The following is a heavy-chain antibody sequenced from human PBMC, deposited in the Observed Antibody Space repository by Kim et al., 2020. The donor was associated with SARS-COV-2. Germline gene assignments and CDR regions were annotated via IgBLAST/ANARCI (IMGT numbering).Heavy chain of an antibody. CDR3: ARFPASCSSRWYSVSYDSGMDA. CDR2: IWYDGSNK. Sequence: GGSLRLSCAASGFTFSSYGMHRVRQAPGKGLEWVAVIWYDGSNKYYADSVKGRFTISRDNSKNTLFLQMNSLRAEDTAVYYCARFPASCSSRWYSVSYDSGMDAWGQGTTGTVSS. J-gene: IGHJ6*02. V-gene: IGHV3-33*01. D-gene: IGHD6-13*01. CDR1: GFTFSSYG.